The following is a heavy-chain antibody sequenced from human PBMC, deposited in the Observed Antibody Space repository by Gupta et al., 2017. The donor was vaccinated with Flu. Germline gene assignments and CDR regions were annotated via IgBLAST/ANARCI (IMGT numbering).Heavy chain of an antibody. CDR2: IYQSGST. CDR3: ARVRLGRGSRDVFDY. V-gene: IGHV4-38-2*01. Sequence: VHLQESGPPLLKPSETMSLTCAVSCFSITNSYYLAWNRQPPGQVLEWIGSIYQSGSTYYNTSFKSRPSLSMDKSQNQLSLRLSYLNAADKAVYFCARVRLGRGSRDVFDYWGPGILVAVSS. D-gene: IGHD3-10*01. CDR1: CFSITNSYY. J-gene: IGHJ4*02.